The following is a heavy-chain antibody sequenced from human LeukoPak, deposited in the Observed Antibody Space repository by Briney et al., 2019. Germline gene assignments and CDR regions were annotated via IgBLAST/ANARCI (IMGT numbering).Heavy chain of an antibody. Sequence: ASVKVSCKASGYTFTSYGISWVRQAPGQGLEWMGWISAYNGNTNYAQKLQGRVTMTTDTSTSTAYMELSSLRSEDTAVYYCANHYSNYYYYYMDVWGKGTTVTVSS. CDR1: GYTFTSYG. D-gene: IGHD4-11*01. CDR3: ANHYSNYYYYYMDV. J-gene: IGHJ6*03. CDR2: ISAYNGNT. V-gene: IGHV1-18*01.